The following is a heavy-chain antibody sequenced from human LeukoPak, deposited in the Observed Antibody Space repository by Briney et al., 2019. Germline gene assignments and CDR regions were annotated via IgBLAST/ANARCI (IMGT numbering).Heavy chain of an antibody. CDR3: ARDMGWLAFDY. J-gene: IGHJ4*02. CDR1: GFILSNFE. D-gene: IGHD6-19*01. CDR2: ISSSGSTM. Sequence: PGGSLRLSCAASGFILSNFEMTWVRQAPGKGLEWLSYISSSGSTMYYADSVKGRFTISRDNAKNSLYLQMNTLRAEDTAVYYCARDMGWLAFDYWGQGTLVTVSS. V-gene: IGHV3-48*03.